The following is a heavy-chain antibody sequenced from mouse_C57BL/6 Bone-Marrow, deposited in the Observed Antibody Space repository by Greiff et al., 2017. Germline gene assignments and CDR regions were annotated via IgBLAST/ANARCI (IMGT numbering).Heavy chain of an antibody. J-gene: IGHJ4*01. D-gene: IGHD4-1*01. V-gene: IGHV5-17*01. CDR2: ISSGSSTI. Sequence: EVQLQESGGGLVKPGGSLKLSCAASGFTFSDYGMHWVRQAPEKGLEWVAYISSGSSTIYYADTVKGRFTISRDNAKNTLFLQMTSLRSEDTAMYYCARANWGGAMDYWGQGTSVTVSS. CDR1: GFTFSDYG. CDR3: ARANWGGAMDY.